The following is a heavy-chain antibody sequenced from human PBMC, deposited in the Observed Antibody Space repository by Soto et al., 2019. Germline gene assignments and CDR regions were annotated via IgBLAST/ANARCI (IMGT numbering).Heavy chain of an antibody. CDR2: IYYSGST. CDR3: ARPGRGIAVAGPFDY. Sequence: QLQLQESGPGLVKPSETLSLTCTVSGGSISSSSYYWGWIRQPPGKGLEWIGSIYYSGSTYYNPSLKSRGTISVDTSKNQFSLKLSSVTAADTAVYYCARPGRGIAVAGPFDYWGQGTLVTVSS. CDR1: GGSISSSSYY. V-gene: IGHV4-39*01. D-gene: IGHD6-19*01. J-gene: IGHJ4*02.